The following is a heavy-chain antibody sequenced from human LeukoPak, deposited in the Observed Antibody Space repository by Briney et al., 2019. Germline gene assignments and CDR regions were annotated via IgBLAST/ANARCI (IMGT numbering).Heavy chain of an antibody. J-gene: IGHJ4*02. CDR2: ISYDGSNK. CDR3: ARDIVLMVYAISPGY. CDR1: GFTFSSYA. V-gene: IGHV3-30*04. D-gene: IGHD2-8*01. Sequence: GGSLRLSCAASGFTFSSYAMLWVRQAPGKGLEWVAVISYDGSNKYYADSVKGRFTISRDNSKNTLYLQMNSLRAEDTAVYYCARDIVLMVYAISPGYGGQGTLVTVSS.